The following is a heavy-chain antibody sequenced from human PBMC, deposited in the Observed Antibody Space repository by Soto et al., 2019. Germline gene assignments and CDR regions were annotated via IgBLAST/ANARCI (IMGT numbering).Heavy chain of an antibody. V-gene: IGHV1-3*01. CDR2: INCGNGNI. CDR1: GYTFTDYA. D-gene: IGHD6-13*01. CDR3: ARVRSSRWWGLPGHYNYGLDV. Sequence: QVHLVQSGAEVKKPGASVKVSCKASGYTFTDYALHWVRQAPGQSLEWMGWINCGNGNIKYSQRFQGRVTITRDTSASTAHMELRSLRSEDMAVYYCARVRSSRWWGLPGHYNYGLDVWGQGTTVTVSS. J-gene: IGHJ6*02.